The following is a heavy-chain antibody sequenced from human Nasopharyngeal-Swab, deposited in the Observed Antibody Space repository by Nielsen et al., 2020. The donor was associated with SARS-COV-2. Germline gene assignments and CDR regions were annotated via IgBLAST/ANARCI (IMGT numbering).Heavy chain of an antibody. CDR2: INPSGGST. J-gene: IGHJ3*02. CDR3: ARALGDYYDSSVATGPDAFDI. CDR1: GYTFTSYY. V-gene: IGHV1-46*01. Sequence: ASVKVSCKASGYTFTSYYMHGVGQAPGKGCDWMGIINPSGGSTSYAQKFQGRVTMTRDTSTSTVYMELIGLRSEDTAVYYCARALGDYYDSSVATGPDAFDIWGQGTMVTVSS. D-gene: IGHD3-22*01.